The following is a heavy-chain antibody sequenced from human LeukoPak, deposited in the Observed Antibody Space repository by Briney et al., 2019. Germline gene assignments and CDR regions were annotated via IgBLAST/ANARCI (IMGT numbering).Heavy chain of an antibody. CDR2: ISSSSSYI. CDR3: AKDRYCSSTSCSTYRNYGMDV. V-gene: IGHV3-21*01. J-gene: IGHJ6*02. D-gene: IGHD2-2*01. CDR1: GFTFSSYS. Sequence: PGGSLRLSCAASGFTFSSYSMNWVRQAPGKGLEWVSSISSSSSYIYYADSVKGRFTISRDNAKNSLYLQMNSLRAEDTAVYYCAKDRYCSSTSCSTYRNYGMDVWGQGTTVTVSS.